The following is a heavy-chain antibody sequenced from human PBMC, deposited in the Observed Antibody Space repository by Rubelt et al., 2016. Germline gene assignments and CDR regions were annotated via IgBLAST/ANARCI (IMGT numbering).Heavy chain of an antibody. Sequence: EVQLLESGGGLVQPGGSLRLSCAASGFTFSDYWMHWVRQAPGKGLVWVSHINSAGTSTTYADSVKGRFTISRDNSKNTLYLEMNGWGAEDTAVYHCTRGSGTAEWYFDLWGRGTVVSVSS. CDR2: INSAGTST. CDR1: GFTFSDYW. V-gene: IGHV3-74*02. D-gene: IGHD1-7*01. CDR3: TRGSGTAEWYFDL. J-gene: IGHJ2*01.